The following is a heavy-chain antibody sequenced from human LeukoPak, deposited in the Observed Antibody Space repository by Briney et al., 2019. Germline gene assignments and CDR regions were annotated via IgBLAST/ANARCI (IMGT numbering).Heavy chain of an antibody. Sequence: GGSLRLSCAASGFTFSSYRMNWVRQAPGKGREWVSSISSSSSYIYYADSVKGRFTISRDNAKNSLYLQMNSLRAEDTAVYYCARDRYYDSSGYDYWGQGTLVTVSS. CDR3: ARDRYYDSSGYDY. J-gene: IGHJ4*02. CDR2: ISSSSSYI. V-gene: IGHV3-21*01. CDR1: GFTFSSYR. D-gene: IGHD3-22*01.